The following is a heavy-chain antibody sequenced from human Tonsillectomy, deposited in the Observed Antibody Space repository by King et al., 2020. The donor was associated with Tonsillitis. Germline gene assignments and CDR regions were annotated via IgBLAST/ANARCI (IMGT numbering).Heavy chain of an antibody. V-gene: IGHV4-59*08. CDR2: IYYSGST. D-gene: IGHD2-21*01. Sequence: QLQESGPGLVKPSETLSLTCTVSGGSISSYYWIWIRQPPGKGLEWIGYIYYSGSTNYNPPLKSRVTISLDTSKNQFSLKLSSVTAADTAVYYCARRDYYYYYMDVWGKGTTVTVSS. CDR3: ARRDYYYYYMDV. CDR1: GGSISSYY. J-gene: IGHJ6*03.